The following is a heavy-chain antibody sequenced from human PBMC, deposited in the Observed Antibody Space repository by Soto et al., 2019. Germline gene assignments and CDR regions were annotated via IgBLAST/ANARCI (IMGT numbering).Heavy chain of an antibody. Sequence: ASVKVSCKASGYTFTGYYMHWVRQAPGQGLEWMGWINPNSGGTNYAQKFQGRVTMTRDTSISTAYMELSRLRSDDTAVYYCARVVVAAAAGGSYGMDLWGQGTTVTVSS. V-gene: IGHV1-2*02. J-gene: IGHJ6*02. CDR3: ARVVVAAAAGGSYGMDL. D-gene: IGHD6-13*01. CDR1: GYTFTGYY. CDR2: INPNSGGT.